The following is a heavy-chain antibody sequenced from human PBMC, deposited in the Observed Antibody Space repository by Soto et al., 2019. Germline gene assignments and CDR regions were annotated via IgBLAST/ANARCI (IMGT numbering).Heavy chain of an antibody. CDR3: ARASTTVTTLDY. D-gene: IGHD4-17*01. J-gene: IGHJ4*02. CDR1: GGSISSGGYS. CDR2: IYHSGST. Sequence: QLQLQVYGAGLVKPSQTLSLTCAVSGGSISSGGYSWSWIRQPPGKGLEWIGYIYHSGSTYYNPSLKSRVTISVDRSKNQFSLKLSSVTAADTAVYYCARASTTVTTLDYWGQGTLVTVSS. V-gene: IGHV4-30-2*01.